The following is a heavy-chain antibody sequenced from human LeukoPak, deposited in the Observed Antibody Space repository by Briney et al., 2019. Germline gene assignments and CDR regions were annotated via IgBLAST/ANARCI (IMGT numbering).Heavy chain of an antibody. D-gene: IGHD3-10*01. J-gene: IGHJ4*02. CDR1: GFTLSSYW. V-gene: IGHV3-7*03. Sequence: GGSLRLSCAASGFTLSSYWLNWVRQTSGKGLEWVANIKEDGSEKYHVDSVKGRFTISRDNAKSSLFLQMNNLRAEDTALYYCARSIMGGGAFDYWGQGTQVTVSS. CDR2: IKEDGSEK. CDR3: ARSIMGGGAFDY.